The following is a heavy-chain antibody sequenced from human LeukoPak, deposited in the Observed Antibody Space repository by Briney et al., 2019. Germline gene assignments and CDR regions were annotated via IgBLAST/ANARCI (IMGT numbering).Heavy chain of an antibody. D-gene: IGHD3-10*01. J-gene: IGHJ5*02. Sequence: ASVKVSCKASGYTFTGYYMHWVRQAPGQGLEWMGWINPNSGGTNYAQKFQGRVTMTRDTSISTAYMELSRLRSDDTAVYYCARDLAWFGESASNWFDPWGQGTLVTVSP. V-gene: IGHV1-2*02. CDR3: ARDLAWFGESASNWFDP. CDR1: GYTFTGYY. CDR2: INPNSGGT.